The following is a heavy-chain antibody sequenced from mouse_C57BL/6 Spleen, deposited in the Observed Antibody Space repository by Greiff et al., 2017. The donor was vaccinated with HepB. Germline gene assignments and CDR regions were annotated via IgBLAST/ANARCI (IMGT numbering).Heavy chain of an antibody. V-gene: IGHV1-74*01. CDR3: AITYGSSYRYFDV. Sequence: VQLQQPGAELVKPGASVKVSCKASGYTFTSYWMHWVNQRPGQGLEWIGRIHPSDSDTNYNQKLKGKATLTVDKSSSTAYMQLRSLTSEDSAVYYCAITYGSSYRYFDVWGTGTTVTVSS. J-gene: IGHJ1*03. CDR1: GYTFTSYW. D-gene: IGHD1-1*01. CDR2: IHPSDSDT.